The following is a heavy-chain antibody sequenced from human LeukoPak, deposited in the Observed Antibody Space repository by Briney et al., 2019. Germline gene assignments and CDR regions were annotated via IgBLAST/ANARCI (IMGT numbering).Heavy chain of an antibody. D-gene: IGHD6-13*01. V-gene: IGHV1-46*01. CDR3: ARTYSSSDEFDY. Sequence: ASVKVSCKASGYTFTSYYIHWVRQAPGQGLEWMGIINPSGGSTTYAQKFRGRVAMTRDTSTSRVYMEVSSLRSEDTAVYYCARTYSSSDEFDYWGQGTLVTVSS. CDR2: INPSGGST. CDR1: GYTFTSYY. J-gene: IGHJ4*02.